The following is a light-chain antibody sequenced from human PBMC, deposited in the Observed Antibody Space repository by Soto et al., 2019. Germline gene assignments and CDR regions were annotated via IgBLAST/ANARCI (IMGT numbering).Light chain of an antibody. CDR1: SGHNTYA. J-gene: IGLJ2*01. CDR2: VNSDGSH. V-gene: IGLV4-69*01. Sequence: QTVVTQSPSASASLGASVKLTCTLISGHNTYAIAWHQQQPEKGPRYLMKVNSDGSHIKGDGTPARFSGSSSGAERYLTISSLQSDDEADYYCQTWGTDVVFGGGTKVTVL. CDR3: QTWGTDVV.